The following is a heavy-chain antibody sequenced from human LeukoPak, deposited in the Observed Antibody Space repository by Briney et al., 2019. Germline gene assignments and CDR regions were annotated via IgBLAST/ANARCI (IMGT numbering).Heavy chain of an antibody. Sequence: GGSLRLSCAASGFTFSSYSMNWVRQAPGKGMEWVSSISSITTYISYADSVNVPFTISRDNATNSLYLQMNSLRAEDTAVYYCASDLPHLTTVTVGYWGQGTLVTVSS. J-gene: IGHJ4*02. CDR2: ISSITTYI. D-gene: IGHD4-11*01. CDR1: GFTFSSYS. CDR3: ASDLPHLTTVTVGY. V-gene: IGHV3-21*01.